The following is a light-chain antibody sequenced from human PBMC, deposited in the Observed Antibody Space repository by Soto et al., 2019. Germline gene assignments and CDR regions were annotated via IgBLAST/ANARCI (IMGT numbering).Light chain of an antibody. V-gene: IGKV3-15*01. CDR1: QSVNNK. CDR2: GAS. CDR3: QEYNNWPPLT. J-gene: IGKJ4*01. Sequence: EIVMTQSPATLSVSPGERATLSCRASQSVNNKLAWYQQKLGQAPRLLIYGASTRATGIPARFSGSGSGTEFTLTISSLQSEDFAIYYCQEYNNWPPLTFGGGTKAEIK.